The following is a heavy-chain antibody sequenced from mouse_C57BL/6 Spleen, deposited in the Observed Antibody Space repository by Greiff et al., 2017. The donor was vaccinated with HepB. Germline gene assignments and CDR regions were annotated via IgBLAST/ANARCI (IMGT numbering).Heavy chain of an antibody. Sequence: VKLQESGPELVKPGASVKISCKASGYAFSSSWMNWVKQRPGKGLEWIGRIYPGDGDTNYNGKFKGKATLTADKSSSTAYMQLSSLTSEDSAVYFCASPSYYYGSSPWFAYWGQGTLVTVSA. CDR3: ASPSYYYGSSPWFAY. V-gene: IGHV1-82*01. J-gene: IGHJ3*01. CDR1: GYAFSSSW. CDR2: IYPGDGDT. D-gene: IGHD1-1*01.